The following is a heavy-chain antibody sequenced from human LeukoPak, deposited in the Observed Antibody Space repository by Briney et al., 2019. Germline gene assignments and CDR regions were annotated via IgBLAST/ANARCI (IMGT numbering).Heavy chain of an antibody. D-gene: IGHD6-13*01. V-gene: IGHV1-18*01. J-gene: IGHJ5*02. Sequence: ASVKVSCKASGYTFSSYGISWVRQAPGQGLEWMGWIAPYNSKTKYAEKVQGRVTMTTDTSTTTAYMELRTLRSDDTAVYYCARDMVGLAADGNWFDPWGQGTLVTVSS. CDR2: IAPYNSKT. CDR1: GYTFSSYG. CDR3: ARDMVGLAADGNWFDP.